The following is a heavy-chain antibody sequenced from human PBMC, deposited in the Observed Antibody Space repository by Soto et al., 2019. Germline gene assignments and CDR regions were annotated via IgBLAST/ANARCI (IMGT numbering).Heavy chain of an antibody. V-gene: IGHV3-30-3*01. Sequence: PGGSLRLSCAASTFIFSSYTMHWVRQAPGKGLEWVALISYDGSNKKHADSVKGRFTISRDNSKNTLYLQMNSLRAEDTAVYYCARVSPPPDYWGQGTLVTVSS. CDR1: TFIFSSYT. CDR3: ARVSPPPDY. CDR2: ISYDGSNK. J-gene: IGHJ4*02.